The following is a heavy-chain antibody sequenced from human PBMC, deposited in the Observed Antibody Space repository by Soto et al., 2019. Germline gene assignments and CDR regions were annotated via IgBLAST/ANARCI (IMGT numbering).Heavy chain of an antibody. Sequence: QVQLQESGPGLVKPSETLSLTCTVSGGSISNYYWTWIRQPPGKGLEWIGYIYYRGNPNYNPSLKSRVTISVDKSKNQFSLNLSSVTAADTAVYYCAREEWELLGGAHGFDIWGQGTMVTVSS. CDR2: IYYRGNP. CDR1: GGSISNYY. J-gene: IGHJ3*02. D-gene: IGHD1-26*01. V-gene: IGHV4-59*01. CDR3: AREEWELLGGAHGFDI.